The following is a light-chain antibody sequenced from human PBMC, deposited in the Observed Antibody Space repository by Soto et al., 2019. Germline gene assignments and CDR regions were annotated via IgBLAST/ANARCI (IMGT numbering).Light chain of an antibody. Sequence: IMMTQSPASLPVSIGGRAIISRRSRQSVLYSSNIKSWLAWYQQKAGKPPRLLINWASTRESGVPARFSGSGSGTDFTLTISSLQAEDAAVYSCQQAIRTPITFGGGAEVEIK. V-gene: IGKV4-1*01. CDR2: WAS. CDR1: QSVLYSSNIKSW. J-gene: IGKJ4*01. CDR3: QQAIRTPIT.